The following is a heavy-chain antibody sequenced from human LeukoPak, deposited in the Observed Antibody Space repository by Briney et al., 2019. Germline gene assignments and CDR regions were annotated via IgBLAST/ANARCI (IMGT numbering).Heavy chain of an antibody. Sequence: GGSLRLSCAASGFTFSSYGMHWVRQAPGKGLEWVAVIWYDGSNKYYADSVKGRFTISRDNSKNTLYLQTNSLRAEDTAVYYCARDRHYDFWSGYYQDVWGQGTTVTVSS. D-gene: IGHD3-3*01. CDR1: GFTFSSYG. CDR3: ARDRHYDFWSGYYQDV. V-gene: IGHV3-33*08. J-gene: IGHJ6*02. CDR2: IWYDGSNK.